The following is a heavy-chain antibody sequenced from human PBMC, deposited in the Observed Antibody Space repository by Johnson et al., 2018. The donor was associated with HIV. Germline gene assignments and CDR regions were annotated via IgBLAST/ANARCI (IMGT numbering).Heavy chain of an antibody. Sequence: QMLLVESGGGVVQPGRSLRLSCAASGFTFSSYGMHWVRQAPGTALEWVAVISYDGSNKYYADSVKGRFTISRANSKNTLYLQMNSLRAEDAAVYYCARVLTWVYSSGFFGSFEIWGQGTVVTVSS. J-gene: IGHJ3*02. CDR2: ISYDGSNK. CDR3: ARVLTWVYSSGFFGSFEI. V-gene: IGHV3-30*03. CDR1: GFTFSSYG. D-gene: IGHD6-19*01.